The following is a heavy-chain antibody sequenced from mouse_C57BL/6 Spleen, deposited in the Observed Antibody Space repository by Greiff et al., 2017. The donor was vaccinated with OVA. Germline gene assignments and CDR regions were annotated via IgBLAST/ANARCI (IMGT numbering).Heavy chain of an antibody. CDR2: IRNKANGYTT. CDR1: GFTFTDYY. J-gene: IGHJ2*01. V-gene: IGHV7-3*01. CDR3: ASLEGYFDD. Sequence: EVMLVESGGGLVQPGGSLSLSCAASGFTFTDYYMSWVRQPPGKALEWLGFIRNKANGYTTEYSASVKCRFTISRDNSQRILYLHMNALRAEDSATYYCASLEGYFDDWGQGTTLTVSS.